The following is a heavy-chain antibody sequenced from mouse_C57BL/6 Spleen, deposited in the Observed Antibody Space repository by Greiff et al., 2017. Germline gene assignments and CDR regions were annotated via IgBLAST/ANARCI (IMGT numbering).Heavy chain of an antibody. J-gene: IGHJ1*03. CDR1: GYTFTSYW. Sequence: VQLQQPGAELVRPGTSVKLSCKASGYTFTSYWMHWVKQRPGQGLEWIGVIDPSDSYTNYNQKFKGKATLTVDTSSSTAYMQLSSLTSEDSAVYYCARGSDGYYGYFDVWGTGTTVTVSS. D-gene: IGHD2-3*01. V-gene: IGHV1-59*01. CDR3: ARGSDGYYGYFDV. CDR2: IDPSDSYT.